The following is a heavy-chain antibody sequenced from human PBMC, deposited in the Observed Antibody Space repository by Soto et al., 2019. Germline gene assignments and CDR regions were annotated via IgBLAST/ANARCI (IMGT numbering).Heavy chain of an antibody. CDR1: GFTFSSYA. Sequence: EVQLLESGGGLVQPGGSLRLSCAASGFTFSSYAMSWVRQAPGKGLEWVSAISGSGGSTYYADSVKGRFTISRDNSKNTLYLQMNSLRAEDTAVYYCAKGNDIVVVPAAILDYYYYGMDVWGQGTTVTVSS. J-gene: IGHJ6*02. V-gene: IGHV3-23*01. CDR2: ISGSGGST. D-gene: IGHD2-2*02. CDR3: AKGNDIVVVPAAILDYYYYGMDV.